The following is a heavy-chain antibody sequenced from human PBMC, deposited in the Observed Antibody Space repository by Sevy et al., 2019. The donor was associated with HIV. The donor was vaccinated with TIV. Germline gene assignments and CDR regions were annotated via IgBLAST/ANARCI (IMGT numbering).Heavy chain of an antibody. CDR3: ARDSYDYVRESFLPPRTDFDY. CDR2: IWYNGSKK. D-gene: IGHD3-16*01. V-gene: IGHV3-33*01. Sequence: GGSLRLSCEASGFTFSHYAIHWVRQAPGKGLEWLALIWYNGSKKYYVDSVKGRFTISRDNSKNTVYLQMNSLRADDTALYYCARDSYDYVRESFLPPRTDFDYWGQGTLVTVSS. CDR1: GFTFSHYA. J-gene: IGHJ4*02.